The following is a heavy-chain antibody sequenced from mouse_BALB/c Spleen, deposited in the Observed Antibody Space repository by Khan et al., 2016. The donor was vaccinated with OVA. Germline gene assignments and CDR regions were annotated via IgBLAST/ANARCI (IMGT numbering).Heavy chain of an antibody. D-gene: IGHD1-1*01. J-gene: IGHJ2*01. CDR1: DFNIKDYY. CDR2: IDPENGNT. Sequence: VQLKQSGAELVRPGALVKLSCKASDFNIKDYYMHWVKQRPEQGLEWIGWIDPENGNTIYDPKFQGKASITADTSSNTAFLHLSSLTSEDTAVYYCSRLRDYEDDYWGQGTTLTVSS. V-gene: IGHV14-1*02. CDR3: SRLRDYEDDY.